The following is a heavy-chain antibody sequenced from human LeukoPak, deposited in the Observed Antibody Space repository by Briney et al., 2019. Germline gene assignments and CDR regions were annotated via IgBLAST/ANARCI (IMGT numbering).Heavy chain of an antibody. D-gene: IGHD1-26*01. J-gene: IGHJ5*02. V-gene: IGHV1-2*06. CDR3: ARGLVVGATDWFDP. Sequence: GASVKVSCKASGYTFTGYYMHWVRQAPGQGLEWMGRINPNSGGTNYAQKYQGRVTMTRDTSISTVYMELRRLRSDDTAVYYCARGLVVGATDWFDPWGQGTLVTVSS. CDR2: INPNSGGT. CDR1: GYTFTGYY.